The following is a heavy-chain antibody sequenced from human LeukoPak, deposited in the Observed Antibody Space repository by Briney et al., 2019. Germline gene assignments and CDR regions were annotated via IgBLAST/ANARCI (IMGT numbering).Heavy chain of an antibody. CDR2: IWSDGTNK. J-gene: IGHJ4*02. D-gene: IGHD4-11*01. V-gene: IGHV3-33*06. Sequence: PGKSLRLSCAASGFTFSSYGMHWVRHGPGRGLEWVAVIWSDGTNKYYADSVKGRFAISRDDSNNMVYLQMNSLRAEDTAVYYCAKDVERGFDYTNSLDYWGQGTLVTVSS. CDR3: AKDVERGFDYTNSLDY. CDR1: GFTFSSYG.